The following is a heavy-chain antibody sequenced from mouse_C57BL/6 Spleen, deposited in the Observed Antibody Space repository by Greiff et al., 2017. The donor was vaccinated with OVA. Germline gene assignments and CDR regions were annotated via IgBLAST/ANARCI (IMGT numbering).Heavy chain of an antibody. J-gene: IGHJ2*01. CDR3: AREDYFDY. CDR1: GFTFSDYG. CDR2: ISSGSSTI. Sequence: DVMLVESGEGLVKPGGSLKLSCAASGFTFSDYGMHWVRQAPEKGLEWVAYISSGSSTIYYADTVKGRFTISRDNAKNTLFLQMTSLRSEDTAMYYCAREDYFDYWGQGTTLTVSS. V-gene: IGHV5-17*01.